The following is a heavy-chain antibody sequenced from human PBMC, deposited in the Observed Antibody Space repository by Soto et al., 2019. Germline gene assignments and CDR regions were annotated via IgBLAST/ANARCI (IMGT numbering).Heavy chain of an antibody. CDR2: INDRGSI. Sequence: QVQLQQWGAGPLRPLETLSLTCGVSGGSFSGYYWAWIRQSPGKGLEWIGEINDRGSINYIPSLMSRVIFSVDTSKNHYCLDLRSVTAADTAVYYCARESHDILTGPPWVWYFDLWGRGTLVTVSS. J-gene: IGHJ2*01. CDR1: GGSFSGYY. D-gene: IGHD3-9*01. V-gene: IGHV4-34*01. CDR3: ARESHDILTGPPWVWYFDL.